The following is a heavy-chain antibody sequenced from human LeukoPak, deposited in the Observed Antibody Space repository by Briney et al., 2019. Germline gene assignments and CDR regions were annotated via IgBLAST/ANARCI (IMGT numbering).Heavy chain of an antibody. Sequence: SVKVSCKASGGTFSSYAISWVRQAPGQGLEWMGRIIPLLGIANSAQKFQGRVTISADKYTSTAYMELSSLRSEDTAVYYCAAGYCGGDCYSIYHYYGMDVWGQGTTVTVSS. V-gene: IGHV1-69*04. D-gene: IGHD2-21*02. J-gene: IGHJ6*02. CDR3: AAGYCGGDCYSIYHYYGMDV. CDR1: GGTFSSYA. CDR2: IIPLLGIA.